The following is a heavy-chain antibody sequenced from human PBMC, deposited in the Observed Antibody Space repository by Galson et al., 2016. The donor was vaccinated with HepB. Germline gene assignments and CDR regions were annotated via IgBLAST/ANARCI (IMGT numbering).Heavy chain of an antibody. Sequence: LRLSCAASGFTFSNYGMHWVRQAPGKGLEWVAADSMDGRRKFYADSVKGRFTISRDNSNSMLFLQMSSLRADDTAVHYCARRHEYCPPVGCSVDYWGQGTLVSVSS. CDR2: DSMDGRRK. D-gene: IGHD2/OR15-2a*01. CDR3: ARRHEYCPPVGCSVDY. J-gene: IGHJ4*02. V-gene: IGHV3-30*03. CDR1: GFTFSNYG.